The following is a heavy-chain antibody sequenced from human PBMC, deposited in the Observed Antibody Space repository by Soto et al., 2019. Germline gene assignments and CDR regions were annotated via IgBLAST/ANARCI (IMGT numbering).Heavy chain of an antibody. D-gene: IGHD2-2*01. CDR3: AKGYCSSTSCSFDY. CDR1: GFIFSSYR. V-gene: IGHV3-21*04. J-gene: IGHJ4*02. Sequence: GGSLRLSCAASGFIFSSYRMNWVRQAPGKGLEWISSISTNSRFIYYAASVEGRFTVSRDNSNNSLYLQMDNLRAEDTALYYCAKGYCSSTSCSFDYWGQGTLVTVS. CDR2: ISTNSRFI.